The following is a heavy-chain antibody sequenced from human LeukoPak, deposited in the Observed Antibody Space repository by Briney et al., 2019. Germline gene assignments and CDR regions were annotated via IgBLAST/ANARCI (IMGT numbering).Heavy chain of an antibody. V-gene: IGHV4-39*07. CDR3: ARSDIVAIQYYYHGMDV. CDR2: IYYTGST. CDR1: GGSISSSSYY. Sequence: SETLSLTCTVSGGSISSSSYYWGWIRQPPGKGLEWIGSIYYTGSTYYNPSLKSRVTISVDTSKNQFSLKLSSVTAADTAVYYCARSDIVAIQYYYHGMDVWGQGTTVTVSS. J-gene: IGHJ6*02. D-gene: IGHD5-12*01.